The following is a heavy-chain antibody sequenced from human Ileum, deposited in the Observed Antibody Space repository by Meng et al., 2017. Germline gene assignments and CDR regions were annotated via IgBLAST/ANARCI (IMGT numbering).Heavy chain of an antibody. J-gene: IGHJ4*02. Sequence: GESLKISCAASRFTFSSYEMNWVRQAPGKGLEWISYISSSSVTIYYADSVKGRFTISRDNAKNSLYLQMNSLRVEDTAVYYCASWGSNYHDSRPGYWGQGTLVTVSS. CDR3: ASWGSNYHDSRPGY. CDR1: RFTFSSYE. V-gene: IGHV3-48*03. CDR2: ISSSSVTI. D-gene: IGHD3-22*01.